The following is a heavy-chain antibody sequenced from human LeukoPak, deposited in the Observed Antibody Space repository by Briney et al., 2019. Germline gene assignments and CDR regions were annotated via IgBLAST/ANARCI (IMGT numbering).Heavy chain of an antibody. J-gene: IGHJ4*02. Sequence: SSETLSLTCAVYGGSFSGYYWNWIRQPPGKGLEWIGEINHSGSTNYNPSLKSRVTISVDTSKNQFSLKLNSVTAADTAVYYCARGGNGWYSGYWGQGILVTVSS. D-gene: IGHD6-19*01. CDR2: INHSGST. V-gene: IGHV4-34*01. CDR1: GGSFSGYY. CDR3: ARGGNGWYSGY.